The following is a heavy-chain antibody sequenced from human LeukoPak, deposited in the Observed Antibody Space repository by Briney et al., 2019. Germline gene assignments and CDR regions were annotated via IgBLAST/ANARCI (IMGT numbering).Heavy chain of an antibody. V-gene: IGHV3-49*04. CDR1: GFTFGDHA. CDR2: IRSKAYGGTT. J-gene: IGHJ6*02. D-gene: IGHD5-18*01. Sequence: GSLRLSCTASGFTFGDHAMSWVRQAPGKALEWVGFIRSKAYGGTTEYAASVKGRFIISRDDSKSIAYLQMNSLKTEDTAVYYCTRGPIQVWLYYGMDVWGQGTTVIVSS. CDR3: TRGPIQVWLYYGMDV.